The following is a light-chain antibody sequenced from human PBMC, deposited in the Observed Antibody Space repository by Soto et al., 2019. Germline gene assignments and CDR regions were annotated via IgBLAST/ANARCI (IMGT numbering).Light chain of an antibody. Sequence: QSVLTQPPSASGTPGQRVTISCSGSTSNIGSNTVNWYQQLPGTAPKLLIYHSNHSPSGVPYRFSGSKSGTSASLAISGLQSEDETHYYCATWDGSLNGVVFGGGTKLTVL. CDR1: TSNIGSNT. CDR3: ATWDGSLNGVV. V-gene: IGLV1-44*01. J-gene: IGLJ2*01. CDR2: HSN.